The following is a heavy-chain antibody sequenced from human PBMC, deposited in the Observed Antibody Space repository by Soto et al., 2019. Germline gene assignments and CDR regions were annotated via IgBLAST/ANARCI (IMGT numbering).Heavy chain of an antibody. CDR2: ISGSGGST. Sequence: EVQLLESGGGLVQPGGSLRLSCAASGFTLSSYAMSWVRQAPGKGLEWVSAISGSGGSTFYADSVRGRFTISRDNCKSTLYLQMNSLRAEDTAIYYCAKDMGVGYRYGYDYWGQGTLVTGSS. J-gene: IGHJ4*02. CDR1: GFTLSSYA. D-gene: IGHD5-18*01. CDR3: AKDMGVGYRYGYDY. V-gene: IGHV3-23*01.